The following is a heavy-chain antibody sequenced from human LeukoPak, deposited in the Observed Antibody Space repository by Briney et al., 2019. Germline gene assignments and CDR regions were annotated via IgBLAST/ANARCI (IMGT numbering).Heavy chain of an antibody. CDR2: IYHSGST. CDR3: ARDQQYYDILTGYYIGYFDY. V-gene: IGHV4-4*02. CDR1: GGSISSSNW. D-gene: IGHD3-9*01. Sequence: KASGTLSLTCAVSGGSISSSNWWSWVRQPPGKGLEWIGEIYHSGSTNYNPSLKSRVTISVDKSKNQFSLKLSSVTAADTAVYYCARDQQYYDILTGYYIGYFDYWGQGTLVTVSS. J-gene: IGHJ4*02.